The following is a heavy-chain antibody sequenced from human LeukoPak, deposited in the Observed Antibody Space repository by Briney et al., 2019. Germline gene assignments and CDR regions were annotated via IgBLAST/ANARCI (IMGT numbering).Heavy chain of an antibody. CDR3: ARRRWELLGNWFDP. J-gene: IGHJ5*02. CDR1: GGSISSSSYY. CDR2: IYYSGST. V-gene: IGHV4-39*01. Sequence: SETLSLTCTVSGGSISSSSYYWGWIRQPPGKGLEWIGSIYYSGSTYYNPSLKSRVTMSVDTSKNQFSLKLSSVTAADTAVYYCARRRWELLGNWFDPWGQGTLVTVSS. D-gene: IGHD1-26*01.